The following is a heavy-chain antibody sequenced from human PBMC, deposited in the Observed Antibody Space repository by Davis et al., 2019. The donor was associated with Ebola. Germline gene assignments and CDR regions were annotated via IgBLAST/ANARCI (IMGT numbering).Heavy chain of an antibody. CDR1: GFTFSYYA. CDR2: ISSDGYNK. Sequence: PGGSLRLSCAASGFTFSYYAMHWVRQAPGKGLEWVAVISSDGYNKYYSDSVKGRFSISRDNSKNTLYLQMNSLRVEDTAVYYCAREGYGYYLDYWGQGALVTVSS. CDR3: AREGYGYYLDY. D-gene: IGHD5-18*01. J-gene: IGHJ4*02. V-gene: IGHV3-30-3*01.